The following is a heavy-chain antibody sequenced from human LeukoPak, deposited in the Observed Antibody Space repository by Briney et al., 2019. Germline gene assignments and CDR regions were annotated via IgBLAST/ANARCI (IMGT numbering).Heavy chain of an antibody. CDR2: IIPIFGTA. CDR3: ARDESYGGNSRSDY. J-gene: IGHJ4*02. V-gene: IGHV1-69*05. Sequence: PVKVSCKASGYTFTSYAISWVRQAPGQGLEWMGRIIPIFGTANYAQKFQGRVTITTDESTSTAYMELSSLRSEDTAVYYCARDESYGGNSRSDYWGQGTLVTVSS. CDR1: GYTFTSYA. D-gene: IGHD4-23*01.